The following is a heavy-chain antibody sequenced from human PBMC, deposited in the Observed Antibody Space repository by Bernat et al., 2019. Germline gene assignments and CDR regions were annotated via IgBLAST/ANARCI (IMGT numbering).Heavy chain of an antibody. CDR2: ISGSGGST. CDR1: GFTFSSYA. J-gene: IGHJ4*02. CDR3: ARVGSGWQEAFDY. D-gene: IGHD6-19*01. V-gene: IGHV3-23*01. Sequence: EVQLLESGGGLVQPGGSLRLSCAASGFTFSSYAMSWVRQAPGKGLEWVSAISGSGGSTYYADSVKGRFTISRDNSKNSLYLQMNSLRAEDTAVYYCARVGSGWQEAFDYWGQGTLVTVSS.